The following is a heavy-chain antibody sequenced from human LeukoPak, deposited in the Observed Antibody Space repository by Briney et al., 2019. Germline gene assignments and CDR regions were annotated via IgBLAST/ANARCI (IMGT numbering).Heavy chain of an antibody. CDR1: GYTFSAFY. CDR3: ARDLEYLYPGGAFDI. V-gene: IGHV1-2*02. J-gene: IGHJ3*02. D-gene: IGHD3-16*01. Sequence: GASVKVSCKTSGYTFSAFYIHWVRQAPGQGLEWMGWINPNSGGTNYAQKFQGRVTMTRDTSISTAYMELSRLRSDDTAVYYCARDLEYLYPGGAFDIWGQGTMVTVSS. CDR2: INPNSGGT.